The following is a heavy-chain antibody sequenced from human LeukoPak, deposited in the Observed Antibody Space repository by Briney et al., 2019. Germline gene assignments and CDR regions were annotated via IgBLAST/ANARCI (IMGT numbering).Heavy chain of an antibody. Sequence: GGSLRLSCAASGFTFSSYAMSWVRQAPGKGLEWVSAISGSGGSTYYADSVKGRFTISRDNSKNTLYLQMNSLRAEDTAVYYCAKEGGYCCSTSCYLTWTGAFDIWGQGTMVTVSS. CDR2: ISGSGGST. CDR3: AKEGGYCCSTSCYLTWTGAFDI. J-gene: IGHJ3*02. V-gene: IGHV3-23*01. D-gene: IGHD2-2*03. CDR1: GFTFSSYA.